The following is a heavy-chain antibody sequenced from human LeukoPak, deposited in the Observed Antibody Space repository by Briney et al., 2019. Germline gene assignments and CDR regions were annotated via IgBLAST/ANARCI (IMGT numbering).Heavy chain of an antibody. CDR2: FYHSGNT. Sequence: SETLSLTCTVSGYSISSDYYWALRRQPPGKRLRWIGNFYHSGNTYYNPSLKSRVSISVDTSKNQFSLRLTSVTAADTAVYYCARRPTYFGWRPSESPSYFAFWGQGTLVTVSS. CDR1: GYSISSDYY. D-gene: IGHD3-9*01. J-gene: IGHJ4*02. CDR3: ARRPTYFGWRPSESPSYFAF. V-gene: IGHV4-38-2*02.